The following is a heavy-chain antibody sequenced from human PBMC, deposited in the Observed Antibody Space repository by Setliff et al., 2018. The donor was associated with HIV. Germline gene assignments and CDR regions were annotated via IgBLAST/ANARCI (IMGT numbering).Heavy chain of an antibody. CDR3: ARVGKYYYDATGPDFDH. D-gene: IGHD3-22*01. V-gene: IGHV1-69*13. CDR1: GDSFSNYA. J-gene: IGHJ4*02. CDR2: IIPIFGTT. Sequence: SVKVSCKASGDSFSNYAISWVRQAPGQGLEWMGGIIPIFGTTNYAQKFQGRVTITADESTSTAYMELSSLRSEDTAVYYCARVGKYYYDATGPDFDHWGQGTLVTVPS.